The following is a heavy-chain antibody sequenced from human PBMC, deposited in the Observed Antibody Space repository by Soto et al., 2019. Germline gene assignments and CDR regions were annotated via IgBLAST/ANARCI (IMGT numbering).Heavy chain of an antibody. CDR2: IYYSGST. CDR1: GGSISSGGYY. V-gene: IGHV4-31*03. D-gene: IGHD3-16*02. Sequence: SETLSLTCTVSGGSISSGGYYWSWIRQHPGKGLEWIGYIYYSGSTYYIPSLKSRVTISVDTSKNQFSLKLSSVTAADTAVYYCARDQSWGSYRSGLFDYWGQGTLVTVSS. J-gene: IGHJ4*02. CDR3: ARDQSWGSYRSGLFDY.